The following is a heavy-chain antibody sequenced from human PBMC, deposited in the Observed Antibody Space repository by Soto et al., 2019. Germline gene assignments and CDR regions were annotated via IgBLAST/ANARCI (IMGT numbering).Heavy chain of an antibody. CDR3: ARDLVWKGYFDY. J-gene: IGHJ4*02. V-gene: IGHV4-59*01. CDR1: GGSISSYY. D-gene: IGHD2-8*01. Sequence: SETLSLTCTVSGGSISSYYWSWIRQPPGKALEWIGYIYYSGSTNYNPSLKSRVTISVDTSKNQFSLKLSSVTAADTAVYYCARDLVWKGYFDYWGQGTLVTVS. CDR2: IYYSGST.